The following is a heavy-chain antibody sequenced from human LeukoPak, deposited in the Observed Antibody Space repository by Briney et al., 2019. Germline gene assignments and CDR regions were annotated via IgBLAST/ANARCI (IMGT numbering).Heavy chain of an antibody. D-gene: IGHD1-20*01. V-gene: IGHV4-59*11. CDR3: ARMDILTATPFDY. CDR2: IYYSGST. Sequence: SETLSLTCTVSGGSLSSHYCSWIRQPPGKGLEWFGYIYYSGSTNYNPSLKSRVTISVDTSKTLFSLKLSSVTAADTAVYYCARMDILTATPFDYWGQGTLVTVSS. J-gene: IGHJ4*02. CDR1: GGSLSSHY.